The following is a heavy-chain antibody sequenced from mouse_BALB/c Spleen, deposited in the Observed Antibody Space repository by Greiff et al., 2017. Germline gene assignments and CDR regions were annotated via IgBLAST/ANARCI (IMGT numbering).Heavy chain of an antibody. V-gene: IGHV1-9*01. Sequence: VQGVESGAELMKPGASVKISCKATGYTFSSYWIEWVKQRPGHGLEWIGEILPGSGSTNYNEKFKGKATFTADTSSNTAYMQLSSLTSEDSAVYYCARFYYYGVFDYWGQGTTLTVSA. CDR2: ILPGSGST. CDR1: GYTFSSYW. D-gene: IGHD1-1*01. CDR3: ARFYYYGVFDY. J-gene: IGHJ2*01.